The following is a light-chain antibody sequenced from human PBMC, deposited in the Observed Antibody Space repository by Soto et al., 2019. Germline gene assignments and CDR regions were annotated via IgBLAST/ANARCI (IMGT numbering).Light chain of an antibody. Sequence: EIALTQSPGTLSLSPGERATLSCRASQSVSSSYLAWYQQKPGQAPRLLIYGASSRSTGIPYRFSGSGSGPDFSLIISRLEPEDSAVYYCQQYGTSPYTFGQGNKLEIK. CDR1: QSVSSSY. CDR2: GAS. CDR3: QQYGTSPYT. J-gene: IGKJ2*01. V-gene: IGKV3-20*01.